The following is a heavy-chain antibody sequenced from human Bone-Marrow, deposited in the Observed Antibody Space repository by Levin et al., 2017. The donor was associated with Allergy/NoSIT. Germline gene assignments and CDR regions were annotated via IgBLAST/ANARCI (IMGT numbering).Heavy chain of an antibody. Sequence: GESLKISCAASGFNFRSSVMNWVRQAPGKGLEWVSTISWSDDTTYYVDSVKGRFTISRDNSKSTLWLQMNSLRDGDTAVYYCAKNSPGLPFDSWGQGTLVTVSS. V-gene: IGHV3-23*01. CDR2: ISWSDDTT. D-gene: IGHD3/OR15-3a*01. J-gene: IGHJ4*02. CDR3: AKNSPGLPFDS. CDR1: GFNFRSSV.